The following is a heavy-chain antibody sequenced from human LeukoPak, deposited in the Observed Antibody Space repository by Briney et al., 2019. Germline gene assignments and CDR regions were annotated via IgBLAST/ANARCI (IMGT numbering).Heavy chain of an antibody. V-gene: IGHV4-61*02. CDR3: ERGPNEDYYDSSGFLI. Sequence: SETLSLTCTVSAGSLSSGSYYWGWLRQPAGTGLEWIGRIYTNGSINYNPSLKSRFTISVDTSKNKFSLKLSSVTAADTGVYYCERGPNEDYYDSSGFLIWGQGTLVTVSS. CDR1: AGSLSSGSYY. CDR2: IYTNGSI. D-gene: IGHD3-22*01. J-gene: IGHJ4*02.